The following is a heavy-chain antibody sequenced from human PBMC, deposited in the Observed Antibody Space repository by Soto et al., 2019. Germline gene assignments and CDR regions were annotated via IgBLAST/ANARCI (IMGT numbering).Heavy chain of an antibody. CDR1: GGSISSSNW. D-gene: IGHD2-21*01. J-gene: IGHJ4*02. V-gene: IGHV4-4*02. Sequence: PSETLSLTCAVSGGSISSSNWWSWVRQPPGKGLEWIGEINHSGSTNYNPSLKSRVTISVDTSKNQFSLKLSSVTAADTAVYYCARGGEPIDYWGQGTLVTVSS. CDR3: ARGGEPIDY. CDR2: INHSGST.